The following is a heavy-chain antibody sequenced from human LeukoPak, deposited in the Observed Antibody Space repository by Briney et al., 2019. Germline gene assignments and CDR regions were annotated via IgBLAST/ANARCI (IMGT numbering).Heavy chain of an antibody. D-gene: IGHD3-3*01. J-gene: IGHJ6*02. V-gene: IGHV3-30*18. CDR3: AKDTETLEWLIQLSYGMDA. CDR2: ISYDGSNK. Sequence: GRSLRLSCAASGFTFSSYGMHWVRQAPGKGLEWVAVISYDGSNKYYADSVKGRFTISRDNSKDTLYLQMNSLRAEDTAVYYCAKDTETLEWLIQLSYGMDAWGQGTTVTVSS. CDR1: GFTFSSYG.